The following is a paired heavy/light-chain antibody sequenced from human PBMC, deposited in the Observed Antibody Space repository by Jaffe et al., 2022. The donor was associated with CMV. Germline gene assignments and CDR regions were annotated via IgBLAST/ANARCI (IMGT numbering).Light chain of an antibody. Sequence: IQLTQSPSSLSASVGDRVTITCRASQGISSYLAWYQQKPGKAPKLLIYAASTLQSGVPSRFSGSGSGTDFTLTISSLQPEDFATYYCQQLNSYPPTFGPGTKVDIK. J-gene: IGKJ3*01. V-gene: IGKV1-9*01. CDR3: QQLNSYPPT. CDR1: QGISSY. CDR2: AAS.
Heavy chain of an antibody. V-gene: IGHV4-59*08. CDR1: GGSISSYY. CDR2: IYYSGST. D-gene: IGHD3-16*01. Sequence: QVQLQESGPGLVKPSETLSLTCTVSGGSISSYYWSWIRQPPGKGLEWIGYIYYSGSTNYNPSLKSRVTISVDTSKNQFSLKLSSVTAADTAVYYCARLTGGWPAFIDYWGQGTLVTVSS. J-gene: IGHJ4*02. CDR3: ARLTGGWPAFIDY.